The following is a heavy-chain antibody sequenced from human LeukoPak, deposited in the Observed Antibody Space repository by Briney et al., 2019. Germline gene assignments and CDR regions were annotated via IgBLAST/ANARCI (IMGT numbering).Heavy chain of an antibody. CDR1: GFSFSTSG. CDR2: IRSKARSYAT. CDR3: TSQVDEGY. Sequence: GGSLRLSCAASGFSFSTSGMHWVRQASGKGLEWVGRIRSKARSYATTYAESVKGRFTISRDDSKNTACLQMNSLKTEDTAVYYCTSQVDEGYWGQGTLVTVSS. J-gene: IGHJ4*02. D-gene: IGHD5-12*01. V-gene: IGHV3-73*01.